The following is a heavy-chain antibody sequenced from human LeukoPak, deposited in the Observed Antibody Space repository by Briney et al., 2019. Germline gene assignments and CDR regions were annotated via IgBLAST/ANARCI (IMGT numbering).Heavy chain of an antibody. CDR1: GFTFSNAW. J-gene: IGHJ4*02. V-gene: IGHV3-15*01. CDR3: TTDGGYYDSSGYFVYYFDY. D-gene: IGHD3-22*01. CDR2: IKRKTDGWTT. Sequence: PGGSLRLSCAASGFTFSNAWMSWVRQAPGKGLEWVGRIKRKTDGWTTDHAVPVNGRFTISRDDSENTLYLQLNSLKTEDTAVYYCTTDGGYYDSSGYFVYYFDYWGQGTLVTVSS.